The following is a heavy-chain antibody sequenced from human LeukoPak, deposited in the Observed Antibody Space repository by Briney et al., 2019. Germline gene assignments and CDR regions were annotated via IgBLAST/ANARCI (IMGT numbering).Heavy chain of an antibody. V-gene: IGHV3-53*01. J-gene: IGHJ4*02. D-gene: IGHD3-22*01. CDR2: IYSGGST. CDR1: GFTVSSNY. CDR3: ARVNYDSSGLDY. Sequence: PGGSLRLSCAASGFTVSSNYMSWVRQAPGKGLEWVSVIYSGGSTYYADSVKGRFTISRDNSKNTLYLQMNSLRAEDTAVYYCARVNYDSSGLDYWGQGTLVTVSS.